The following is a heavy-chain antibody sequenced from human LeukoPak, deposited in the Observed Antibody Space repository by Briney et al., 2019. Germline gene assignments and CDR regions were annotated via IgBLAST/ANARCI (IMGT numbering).Heavy chain of an antibody. CDR2: IWYDGSNK. J-gene: IGHJ4*02. Sequence: GRSLRLSCAASGFTFSSYGMHWVRQAPGKGLEWVAVIWYDGSNKYYADSVKGRFTISRDNSKNTLYLQMNSLRAEDTAVYYCARNSLGYYYDSSGYYYFDYWGQGTLATVSS. D-gene: IGHD3-22*01. CDR1: GFTFSSYG. CDR3: ARNSLGYYYDSSGYYYFDY. V-gene: IGHV3-33*01.